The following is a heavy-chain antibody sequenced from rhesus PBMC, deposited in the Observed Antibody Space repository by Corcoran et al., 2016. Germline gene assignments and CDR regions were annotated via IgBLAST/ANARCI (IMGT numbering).Heavy chain of an antibody. J-gene: IGHJ4*01. Sequence: QVQLVQSGAEVKKPGSSVKVSFKASGYTFTDYYMHWVRQAPRQGLERMGRINPYNGNTKYAQKFQGRVTMTRDTSTSTAYMELSSLRSEDTAVYYCARGGIDCSSTYCSLFDYWGQGVLVTVSS. CDR3: ARGGIDCSSTYCSLFDY. D-gene: IGHD2-15*01. V-gene: IGHV1S2*01. CDR1: GYTFTDYY. CDR2: INPYNGNT.